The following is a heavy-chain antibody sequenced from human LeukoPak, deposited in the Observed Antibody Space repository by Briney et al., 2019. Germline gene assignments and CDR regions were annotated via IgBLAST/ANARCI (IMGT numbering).Heavy chain of an antibody. V-gene: IGHV1-18*01. CDR2: INPYTENT. J-gene: IGHJ5*02. D-gene: IGHD2-2*01. CDR1: GFIFTSYG. Sequence: ASVKVSCKASGFIFTSYGISWVRQAPGQGLEWMGWINPYTENTKYAQSLQGRVTMTIDISTSTAYMELGSLRSDDTAVYYCARDWYCSSINCYPRRLGGYWFDPWGQGTLVTVSS. CDR3: ARDWYCSSINCYPRRLGGYWFDP.